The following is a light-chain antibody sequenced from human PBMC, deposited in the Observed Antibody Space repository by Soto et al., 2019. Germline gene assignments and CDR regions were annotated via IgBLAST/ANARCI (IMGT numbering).Light chain of an antibody. V-gene: IGKV1-5*03. CDR3: QQYKSSILT. CDR1: QSISSW. J-gene: IGKJ3*01. Sequence: DIQMTQSPSTLSASVGDRATITCRASQSISSWLAWYQQKPGKAPKLLIYRASNLESGVPSRFTGSGSGTEFTLTISSLQPDDFATYYCQQYKSSILTFGPGTKVDIK. CDR2: RAS.